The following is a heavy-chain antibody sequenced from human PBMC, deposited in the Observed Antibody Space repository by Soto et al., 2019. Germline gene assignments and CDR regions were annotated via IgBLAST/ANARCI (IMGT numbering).Heavy chain of an antibody. CDR3: AKVTSSPGDY. J-gene: IGHJ4*02. Sequence: GGSLRLSCAASGFTFDDYAMHWVRQAPGKGLEWVSGISWNSGSIGYADSVKGRFTISRDNAKNSLYLQMNSLRAEDTALYYCAKVTSSPGDYWGQGTLVTVSS. D-gene: IGHD2-2*01. CDR1: GFTFDDYA. V-gene: IGHV3-9*01. CDR2: ISWNSGSI.